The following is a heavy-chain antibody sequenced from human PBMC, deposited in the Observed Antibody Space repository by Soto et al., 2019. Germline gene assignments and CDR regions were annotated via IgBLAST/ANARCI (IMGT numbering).Heavy chain of an antibody. D-gene: IGHD2-2*01. J-gene: IGHJ4*02. CDR1: GFTFSSYG. V-gene: IGHV3-53*04. CDR2: IYSGGST. CDR3: AREHCSSTSCALFDY. Sequence: GGSLRLSCAASGFTFSSYGMHWVRQAPGKGLEWVSVIYSGGSTYYADSVKGRFTISRHNSKNTLYLQMNSLRAEDTAVYYCAREHCSSTSCALFDYWGQGTLVTVSS.